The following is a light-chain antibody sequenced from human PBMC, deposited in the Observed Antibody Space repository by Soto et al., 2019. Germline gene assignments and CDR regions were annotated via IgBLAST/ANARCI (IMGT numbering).Light chain of an antibody. CDR1: QSIRKY. J-gene: IGKJ1*01. V-gene: IGKV1-39*01. Sequence: DIQMTQSPSSLSASVVDRVIITCRASQSIRKYLNWYQHKPGKVPTLLIYAASSLQSGVPSRFSGSGSGTEFTLTITSLQPEDFATYYCQQSGDTPPWTFGQGTKVDI. CDR2: AAS. CDR3: QQSGDTPPWT.